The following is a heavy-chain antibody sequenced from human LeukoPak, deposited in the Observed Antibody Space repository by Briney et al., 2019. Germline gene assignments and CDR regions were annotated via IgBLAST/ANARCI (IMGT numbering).Heavy chain of an antibody. Sequence: GGSLRLSCVVSGVTFSSHWMSWVRQAPGKGLEWVANIKQDGSERYYVDSVKGRFTISRDKAKNSVFLQMNSLRAEDTAVYYWARDPNLYSGTYDTYWGQGTLVTVSS. V-gene: IGHV3-7*03. CDR3: ARDPNLYSGTYDTY. J-gene: IGHJ4*02. CDR1: GVTFSSHW. D-gene: IGHD1-26*01. CDR2: IKQDGSER.